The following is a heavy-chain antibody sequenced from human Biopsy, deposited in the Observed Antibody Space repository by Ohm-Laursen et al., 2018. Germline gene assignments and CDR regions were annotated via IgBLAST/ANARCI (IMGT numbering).Heavy chain of an antibody. CDR1: GNTFATYH. Sequence: ASVKVSCKASGNTFATYHIHWVRQAPGQGLEWMGVISPSGATTSFSQKFQGRITMTRDTSTGTVYVDLNSLGSEDTVVYYCARAGVGSDGTDSYYYGMDVWGPGTTVTVSS. CDR3: ARAGVGSDGTDSYYYGMDV. V-gene: IGHV1-46*01. J-gene: IGHJ6*02. CDR2: ISPSGATT. D-gene: IGHD5-24*01.